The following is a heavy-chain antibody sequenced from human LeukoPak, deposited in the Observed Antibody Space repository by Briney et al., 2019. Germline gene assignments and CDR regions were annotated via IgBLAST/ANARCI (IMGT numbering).Heavy chain of an antibody. V-gene: IGHV1-2*02. CDR2: INPNSGGT. CDR1: GYTFTGYY. D-gene: IGHD3-22*01. J-gene: IGHJ4*02. CDR3: ARVGDMGYDSSGYYGVDY. Sequence: VSVKVSCKASGYTFTGYYMHWVRQAPGQGLEWMGWINPNSGGTNYAQKFQGRVTMTRDTSISTAYMELSRLRSDDTAVYYCARVGDMGYDSSGYYGVDYWGQGTLVTVSS.